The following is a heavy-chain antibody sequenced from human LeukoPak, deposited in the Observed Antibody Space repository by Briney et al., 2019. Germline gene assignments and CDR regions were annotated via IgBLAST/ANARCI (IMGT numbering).Heavy chain of an antibody. CDR2: IKQDGSEK. D-gene: IGHD3-16*01. CDR3: ARGGPLGAFDI. J-gene: IGHJ3*02. Sequence: PGGSLRLSCAASGFTFSSYWMSWVRQAPGKVLEWVANIKQDGSEKYYVDSVKGRFTISRDNAKNSLYLQMNSLRAEDTAVYYCARGGPLGAFDIWGQGTMVTVSS. CDR1: GFTFSSYW. V-gene: IGHV3-7*01.